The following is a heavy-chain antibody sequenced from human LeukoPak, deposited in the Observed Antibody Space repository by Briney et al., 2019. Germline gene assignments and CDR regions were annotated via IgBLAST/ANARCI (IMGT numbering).Heavy chain of an antibody. CDR2: IKQDGSER. Sequence: GGSLRLSCAASGFIFSNYEMSWVRQAPGKGLEWVANIKQDGSERYYVDSVKGRFTISRDNAKNSLYLQMNSLRAEDTAVYYCAREMGVGVLDYWGQGTLVTVSS. CDR3: AREMGVGVLDY. D-gene: IGHD1-26*01. CDR1: GFIFSNYE. J-gene: IGHJ4*02. V-gene: IGHV3-7*01.